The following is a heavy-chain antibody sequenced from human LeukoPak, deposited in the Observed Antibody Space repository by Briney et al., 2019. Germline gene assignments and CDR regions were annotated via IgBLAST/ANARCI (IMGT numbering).Heavy chain of an antibody. CDR2: ISGSGGST. Sequence: PGGSLRLSCAASGFTFSSYAMSWVRQAPGKGLEWVSAISGSGGSTYYADSVKGRFTISRDNSKNTLFLQMNNLRAEDTAIYYCAKGGYGSGSYFAFDVWGQGTMVTVSS. V-gene: IGHV3-23*01. CDR1: GFTFSSYA. D-gene: IGHD3-10*01. CDR3: AKGGYGSGSYFAFDV. J-gene: IGHJ3*01.